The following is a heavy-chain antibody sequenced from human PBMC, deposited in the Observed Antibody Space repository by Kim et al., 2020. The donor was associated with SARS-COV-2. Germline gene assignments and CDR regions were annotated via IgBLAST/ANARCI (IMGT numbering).Heavy chain of an antibody. CDR1: GFTFSSYG. D-gene: IGHD3-10*01. CDR3: ARELWFGESSGGVAFDI. CDR2: IWYDGSNK. J-gene: IGHJ3*02. V-gene: IGHV3-33*01. Sequence: GGSLRLSCAASGFTFSSYGMHWVRQAPGKGLEWVAVIWYDGSNKYYADSVKGRFTISRDNSKNTLYLQMNSLRAEDTAVYYCARELWFGESSGGVAFDIWGQGTMVTVSS.